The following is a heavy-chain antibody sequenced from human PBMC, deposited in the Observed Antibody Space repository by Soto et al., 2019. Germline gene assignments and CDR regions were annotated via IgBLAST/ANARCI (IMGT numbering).Heavy chain of an antibody. CDR2: ISSDENKK. CDR3: AMDLEGYNYRGY. D-gene: IGHD5-12*01. J-gene: IGHJ4*02. Sequence: QVQLVESGGGVVQPGRSLRLSCAASGFTFFSTYGMHWVRQAPGKGLEWVAAISSDENKKYYADSVKGRLTISRDNSKNTLYLQMNSLREEDTAVYYWAMDLEGYNYRGYWGQGTQVTVSS. V-gene: IGHV3-30*03. CDR1: GFTFFSTYG.